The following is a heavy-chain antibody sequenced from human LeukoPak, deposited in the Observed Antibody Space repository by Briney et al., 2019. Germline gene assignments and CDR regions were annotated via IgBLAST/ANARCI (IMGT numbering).Heavy chain of an antibody. D-gene: IGHD3-16*02. CDR2: INTNTGNP. V-gene: IGHV7-4-1*02. CDR3: ARADYDYVWGSYRPNYYFDY. J-gene: IGHJ4*02. Sequence: ASVKISCKASGYSFTTYGINWVRQAPGQGLEWMGWINTNTGNPTYAQGFTGRFVFSLDTSVSTAYMQISGLKAEDTAVYYCARADYDYVWGSYRPNYYFDYWGQGTLVTVSS. CDR1: GYSFTTYG.